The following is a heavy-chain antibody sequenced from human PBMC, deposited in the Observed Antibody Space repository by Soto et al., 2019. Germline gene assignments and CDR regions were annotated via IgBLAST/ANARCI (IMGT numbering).Heavy chain of an antibody. CDR3: VCGGNFFVY. V-gene: IGHV3-7*01. CDR1: GFTFSTYW. CDR2: LDQDGSER. Sequence: EVQLVESGGGLVQPGGSLRLSCAASGFTFSTYWMTWVRRPPGKGLEWVANLDQDGSERYYVDSVRGRFTISRDNANNSLCLQMNSLRAEDTAVYYCVCGGNFFVYWGQGTLVTVSP. J-gene: IGHJ4*02. D-gene: IGHD3-16*01.